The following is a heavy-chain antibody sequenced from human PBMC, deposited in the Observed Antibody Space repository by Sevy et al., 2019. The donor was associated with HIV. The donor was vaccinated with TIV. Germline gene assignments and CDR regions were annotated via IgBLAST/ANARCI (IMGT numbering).Heavy chain of an antibody. V-gene: IGHV5-51*01. CDR3: AWLPVAAAGLYYFDF. J-gene: IGHJ4*02. Sequence: GESLKISCKGSGYSFANNWIGWVRQMPGKGLEWMGIICPGDSETTDSPSFQGRLTISVDKSITTAYLQWSSLKASGTAMYYCAWLPVAAAGLYYFDFWGQGTLVTVSS. D-gene: IGHD6-13*01. CDR2: ICPGDSET. CDR1: GYSFANNW.